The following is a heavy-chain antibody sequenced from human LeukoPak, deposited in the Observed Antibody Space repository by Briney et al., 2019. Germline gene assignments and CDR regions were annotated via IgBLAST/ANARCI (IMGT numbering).Heavy chain of an antibody. J-gene: IGHJ4*02. CDR3: VRYSSGHKPYFDS. Sequence: AASVKVSCKASGYTFTAYYIHWVRQAPGQALECMGWINSNTGGTDYSQKFHGRVTMPRAMSTSTVYMHLSSLRSEHPAVYYCVRYSSGHKPYFDSWGQGTLVTVSS. CDR1: GYTFTAYY. D-gene: IGHD5-18*01. V-gene: IGHV1-2*02. CDR2: INSNTGGT.